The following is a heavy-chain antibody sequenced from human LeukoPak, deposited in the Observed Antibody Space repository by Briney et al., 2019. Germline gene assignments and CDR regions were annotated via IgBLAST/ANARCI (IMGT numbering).Heavy chain of an antibody. CDR3: ARLHSSTLDY. D-gene: IGHD6-13*01. J-gene: IGHJ4*02. CDR1: GFTFSDYY. Sequence: KPGGSRRLSCAASGFTFSDYYMSWIRQAPGKGLEWVSYIRSSYTNYADSVKGRFTISRDIAKNSLYLQMNSLRAEDTAVYYCARLHSSTLDYWGQGTLVTVSS. CDR2: IRSSYT. V-gene: IGHV3-11*03.